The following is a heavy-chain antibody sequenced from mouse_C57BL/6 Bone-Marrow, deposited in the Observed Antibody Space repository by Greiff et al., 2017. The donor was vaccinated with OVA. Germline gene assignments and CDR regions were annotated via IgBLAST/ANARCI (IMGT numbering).Heavy chain of an antibody. CDR2: IWSGGST. Sequence: VQLQQSGPGLVQPSQSLSITCTVSGFSLTSYGVHWVRQSPGKGLEWLGVIWSGGSTDYNAAFISRLSISKDNSKSQVFFKMNSLQADDTAIYYCARNYWYCGSSYVDYAMDYWGQGTSVTVSS. V-gene: IGHV2-2*01. J-gene: IGHJ4*01. D-gene: IGHD1-1*01. CDR1: GFSLTSYG. CDR3: ARNYWYCGSSYVDYAMDY.